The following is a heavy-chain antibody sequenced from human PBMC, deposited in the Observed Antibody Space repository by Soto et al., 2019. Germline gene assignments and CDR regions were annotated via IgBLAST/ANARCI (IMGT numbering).Heavy chain of an antibody. CDR2: IYYSGST. J-gene: IGHJ6*02. D-gene: IGHD5-18*01. Sequence: QVQLQESGPVLVKPSQTLSLTCTVSGGTISSGGYYWSWIHQHPGKGLEWIGYIYYSGSTYYNPSLKSRVTISVDTSKNKFSLKLSSVTAADTAVYYCARDQGTAMAPDYYGMDVWGQGTTVTVSS. CDR1: GGTISSGGYY. V-gene: IGHV4-31*03. CDR3: ARDQGTAMAPDYYGMDV.